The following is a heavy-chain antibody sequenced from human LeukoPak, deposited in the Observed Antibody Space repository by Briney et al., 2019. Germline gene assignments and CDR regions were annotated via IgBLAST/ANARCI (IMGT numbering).Heavy chain of an antibody. J-gene: IGHJ4*02. V-gene: IGHV3-30*04. CDR2: IGYDGSNI. CDR3: AREGYSSGWYYFDY. Sequence: GRSLRLSCAASGFTFSGYAMHWVRQAPGKGLEWLAFIGYDGSNIYYADPVKGRFTISRDNSKNTLYLQMNSLRAEDTAVYYCAREGYSSGWYYFDYWGQGTLVTVSS. CDR1: GFTFSGYA. D-gene: IGHD6-19*01.